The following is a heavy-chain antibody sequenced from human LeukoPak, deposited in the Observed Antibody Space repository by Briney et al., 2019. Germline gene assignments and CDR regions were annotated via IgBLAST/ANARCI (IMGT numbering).Heavy chain of an antibody. CDR2: IYYSGST. CDR1: GGSIGSYY. CDR3: AREYYGSGSYSDY. Sequence: PSETLSLTCTVSGGSIGSYYWSWIRQPPGKGLEWIGYIYYSGSTNYNPSLKSRVTISVDTSKNQFSLKLSSVTAADTALYYCAREYYGSGSYSDYWGQGTLVTVSS. D-gene: IGHD3-10*01. V-gene: IGHV4-59*12. J-gene: IGHJ4*02.